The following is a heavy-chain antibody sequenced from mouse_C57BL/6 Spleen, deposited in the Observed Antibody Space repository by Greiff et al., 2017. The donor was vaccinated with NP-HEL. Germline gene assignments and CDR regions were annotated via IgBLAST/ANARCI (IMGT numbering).Heavy chain of an antibody. CDR2: IYPGDGDT. CDR3: AQTLGPNFDY. CDR1: GYAFSSYW. Sequence: VKLMESGAELVKPGASVKISCKASGYAFSSYWMNWVKQRPGKGLEWIGQIYPGDGDTNYNGKFKGKATLTADKSSSTAYMQLSSLTSEDSAVYFCAQTLGPNFDYWGQGTTLTVSS. D-gene: IGHD4-1*01. V-gene: IGHV1-80*01. J-gene: IGHJ2*01.